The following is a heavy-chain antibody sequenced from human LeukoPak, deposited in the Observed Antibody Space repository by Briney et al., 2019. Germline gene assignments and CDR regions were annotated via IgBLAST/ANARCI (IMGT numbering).Heavy chain of an antibody. J-gene: IGHJ4*02. CDR2: ISGSGDST. V-gene: IGHV3-23*01. CDR3: AIVSFGIGARY. Sequence: GGSLRLSCAASGFTFSSYAMSWVRQAPGKGLEWVSAISGSGDSTYYADSVKGRFTISRDNPKNTLNLQLNSLRGEDTAVYYCAIVSFGIGARYWGQGTLVTVSS. CDR1: GFTFSSYA. D-gene: IGHD6-6*01.